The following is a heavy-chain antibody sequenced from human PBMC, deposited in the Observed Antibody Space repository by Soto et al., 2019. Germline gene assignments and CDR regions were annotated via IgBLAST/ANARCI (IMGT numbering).Heavy chain of an antibody. Sequence: GESLKISCKGSGYSFTSYWIGWVRQMPGKGLEWMGIIYPGDSDTRYSPSFQGQVTISADKSISTAYLQWSSLKASDTAMYYCARLKVAAAGTLTGMDVWGQGTTVTVS. J-gene: IGHJ6*02. CDR2: IYPGDSDT. CDR3: ARLKVAAAGTLTGMDV. CDR1: GYSFTSYW. D-gene: IGHD6-13*01. V-gene: IGHV5-51*01.